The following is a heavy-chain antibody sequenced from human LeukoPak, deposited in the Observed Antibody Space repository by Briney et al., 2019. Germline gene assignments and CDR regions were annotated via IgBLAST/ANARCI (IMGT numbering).Heavy chain of an antibody. V-gene: IGHV3-23*01. CDR1: GXTFSSYA. Sequence: GGSLRLSCAASGXTFSSYAVRWVRQAPGKGLEWVSSFSGSGDSTYNADSVKGRFTISRDKSKNTLYLQMNSLRADDTAVYYCAKDGGQEVDYWGQGTLVTVSS. D-gene: IGHD3-16*01. CDR3: AKDGGQEVDY. CDR2: FSGSGDST. J-gene: IGHJ4*02.